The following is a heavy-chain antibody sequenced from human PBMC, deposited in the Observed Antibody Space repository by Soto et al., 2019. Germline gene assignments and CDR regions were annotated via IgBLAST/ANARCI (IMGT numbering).Heavy chain of an antibody. Sequence: SETLSLTCTVSGGSISSGDYYWSWIRQPPGKGLEWIGYIYYSGSTYYNPSLKSRVSISVDTSKNQFSLKLSSVTAADTAVYYCAREKSGQTYWQGGDEVDYWGQGTLVTVSS. J-gene: IGHJ4*02. D-gene: IGHD3-16*01. CDR2: IYYSGST. V-gene: IGHV4-30-4*01. CDR1: GGSISSGDYY. CDR3: AREKSGQTYWQGGDEVDY.